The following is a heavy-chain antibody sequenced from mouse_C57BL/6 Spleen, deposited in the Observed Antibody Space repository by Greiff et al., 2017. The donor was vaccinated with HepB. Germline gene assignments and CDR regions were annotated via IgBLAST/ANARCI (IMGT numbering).Heavy chain of an antibody. V-gene: IGHV1-42*01. CDR1: GYSFTGYY. Sequence: VQLQQSGPELVKPGASVKISCKASGYSFTGYYMNWVKQSPEKSLEWIGEINPSTGGTTYNQKFKAKATLTVDKSSSTAYMQLKSLTSEDSAVYYCASSSTGTGVYYFDYWGQGTTLTVSS. CDR3: ASSSTGTGVYYFDY. D-gene: IGHD4-1*02. CDR2: INPSTGGT. J-gene: IGHJ2*01.